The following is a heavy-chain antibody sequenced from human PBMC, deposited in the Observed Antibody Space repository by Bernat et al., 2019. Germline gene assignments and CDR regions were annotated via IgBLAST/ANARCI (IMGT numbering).Heavy chain of an antibody. D-gene: IGHD2-2*01. CDR3: ARGGYCSSTSCYVGYFDY. Sequence: EVQLVESGGGLVQPGGSLRLSCAASGFTFSNYWMSWLRQAPGKGLDGVANIKEDGSEKYYVDSVKGRFTISRDNAKNSLYLQMNSLRAEDTAVYYCARGGYCSSTSCYVGYFDYWGQGTLVPVSS. CDR2: IKEDGSEK. CDR1: GFTFSNYW. V-gene: IGHV3-7*04. J-gene: IGHJ4*02.